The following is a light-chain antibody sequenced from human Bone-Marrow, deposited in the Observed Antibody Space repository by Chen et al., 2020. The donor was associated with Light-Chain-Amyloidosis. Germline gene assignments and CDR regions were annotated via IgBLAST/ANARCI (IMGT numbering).Light chain of an antibody. CDR3: GTWDSSLSAVV. CDR2: DNN. CDR1: SSNIGNNY. J-gene: IGLJ2*01. V-gene: IGLV1-51*01. Sequence: QSVLTQPPSVSAAPGQKVTISCSGSSSNIGNNYVSWYQQLPGTAPKLLIYDNNKRPSGIPDRFSGSKSGTSATLGITGLQTGDDADYYCGTWDSSLSAVVFGGGTMLTVL.